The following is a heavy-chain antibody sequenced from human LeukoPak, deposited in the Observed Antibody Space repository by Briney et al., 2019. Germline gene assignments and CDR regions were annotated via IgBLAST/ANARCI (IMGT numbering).Heavy chain of an antibody. CDR2: ISAYNGNT. V-gene: IGHV1-18*01. Sequence: ASVKVSCKASGYTFTSYGISWVRQAPGHGLECIGWISAYNGNTNYAQKLQGRVTMTTDTSTSTAYMELRSLRSDDTAVYYCARDGDPVGDAFDIWGQGTMVTVSS. D-gene: IGHD1-26*01. J-gene: IGHJ3*02. CDR3: ARDGDPVGDAFDI. CDR1: GYTFTSYG.